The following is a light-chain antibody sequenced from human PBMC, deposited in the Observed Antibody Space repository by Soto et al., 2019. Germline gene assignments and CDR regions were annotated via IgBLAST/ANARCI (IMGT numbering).Light chain of an antibody. CDR2: KVS. CDR3: IQAAYLPYT. J-gene: IGKJ2*01. V-gene: IGKV2-30*01. Sequence: EAVLTQSPATLPVTLGQPASISCRSSLSLVYSDGNIYFNWFQQRPGHSPRRLIYKVSSRDSGVPDRFSGSGSGTDFTLKISRVEAEDVAVYYCIQAAYLPYTFGQGTRLEIK. CDR1: LSLVYSDGNIY.